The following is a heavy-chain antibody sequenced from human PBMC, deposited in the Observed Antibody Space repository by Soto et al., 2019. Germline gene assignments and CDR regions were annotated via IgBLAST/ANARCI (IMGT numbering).Heavy chain of an antibody. Sequence: SETLSLTCTVSGGSISSGDHYWSWIRQPPGKGLEWIGYIYYSGSTYYNPSLKSRVTISVDTSKNQFSLKLSSVTAADTAVYYCARVASYYYYGMDVWGQGTTVTVSS. CDR1: GGSISSGDHY. J-gene: IGHJ6*02. D-gene: IGHD5-12*01. V-gene: IGHV4-30-4*01. CDR2: IYYSGST. CDR3: ARVASYYYYGMDV.